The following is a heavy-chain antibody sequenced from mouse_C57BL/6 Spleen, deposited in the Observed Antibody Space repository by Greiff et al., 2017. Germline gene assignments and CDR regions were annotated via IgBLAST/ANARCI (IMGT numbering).Heavy chain of an antibody. CDR2: IHPNSGST. CDR1: GYTFTSYW. Sequence: VQLQQSGAELVKPGASVKLSCKASGYTFTSYWMHWVKQRPGQGLEWIGMIHPNSGSTNYNEKFKSKATLTVDKSSSTAYMQLSSLTSEDSAVYYCARWEGRDYAMDYWGQGTSVTVSS. V-gene: IGHV1-64*01. D-gene: IGHD3-3*01. J-gene: IGHJ4*01. CDR3: ARWEGRDYAMDY.